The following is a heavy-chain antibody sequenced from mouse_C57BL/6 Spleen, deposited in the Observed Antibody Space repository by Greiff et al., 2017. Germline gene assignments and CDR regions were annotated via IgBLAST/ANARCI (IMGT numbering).Heavy chain of an antibody. CDR1: GYSITSGYD. CDR3: ARDGGYYGWCAY. J-gene: IGHJ3*01. Sequence: VQLKESGPGMVKPSQSLSLTCTVTGYSITSGYDWHWIRHFPGNKLEWMGYISYSGSTNYNPSLKSRISITHDTSKNHFFLKLNSVTTEDTATYYCARDGGYYGWCAYWGQGTLVTVSA. D-gene: IGHD1-1*01. V-gene: IGHV3-1*01. CDR2: ISYSGST.